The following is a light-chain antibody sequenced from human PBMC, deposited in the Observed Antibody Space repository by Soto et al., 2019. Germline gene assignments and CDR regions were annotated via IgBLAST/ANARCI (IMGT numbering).Light chain of an antibody. V-gene: IGKV3-11*01. CDR1: QSVSSY. CDR2: EAS. Sequence: EIVLTQSPATLSLSPGERATLSCRASQSVSSYLAWYQQKPGQAPRLLIYEASNRSTGNPARFSGNGSGTDSTLTVSSLAPEEFAVYYCQRRSNWPLTFGGGTKVEIK. CDR3: QRRSNWPLT. J-gene: IGKJ4*01.